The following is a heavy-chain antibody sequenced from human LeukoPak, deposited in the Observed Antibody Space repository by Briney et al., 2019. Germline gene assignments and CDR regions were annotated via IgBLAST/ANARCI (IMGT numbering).Heavy chain of an antibody. CDR3: ARHHLLSRYWYFDL. J-gene: IGHJ2*01. CDR1: GGSISSYY. Sequence: SETLSLTCTVSGGSISSYYWSWIRQPPGKGLEWIGYIYYSGSTNYNPSLKSRVTISVDTSKNQFSLKLSSVTAADTAMYYCARHHLLSRYWYFDLWGRGTLVTVSS. CDR2: IYYSGST. D-gene: IGHD2/OR15-2a*01. V-gene: IGHV4-59*08.